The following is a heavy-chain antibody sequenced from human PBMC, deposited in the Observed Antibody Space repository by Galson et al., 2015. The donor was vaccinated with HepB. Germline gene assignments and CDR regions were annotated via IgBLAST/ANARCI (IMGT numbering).Heavy chain of an antibody. J-gene: IGHJ4*02. D-gene: IGHD1-26*01. Sequence: FSSYAIHWVRQAPGKGLEWVAVISFDGSNNYYADSVKGRFTISRDNPKNTLYLQMNSLRAEDTAVYYCAKVPRGSYYVSGAYFDYWGQGTLVTVSS. CDR3: AKVPRGSYYVSGAYFDY. CDR2: ISFDGSNN. CDR1: FSSYA. V-gene: IGHV3-30-3*02.